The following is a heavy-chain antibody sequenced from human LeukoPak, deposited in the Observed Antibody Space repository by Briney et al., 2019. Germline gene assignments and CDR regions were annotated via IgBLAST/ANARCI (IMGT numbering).Heavy chain of an antibody. CDR2: VTGNSCLI. V-gene: IGHV3-23*01. Sequence: GGSLRLSCTASGFTFSTYAMNWVRQAPGKGMEWVSVVTGNSCLIDYAASVRGRFTFSRDNARNTLYLQMTTLRAEDTAIYFCAKDRTPDGFYSIDYWGQGVLVTVSS. D-gene: IGHD2-15*01. CDR1: GFTFSTYA. CDR3: AKDRTPDGFYSIDY. J-gene: IGHJ4*02.